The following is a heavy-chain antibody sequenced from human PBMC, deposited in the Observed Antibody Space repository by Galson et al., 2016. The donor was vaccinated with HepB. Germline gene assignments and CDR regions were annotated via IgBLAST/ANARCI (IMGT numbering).Heavy chain of an antibody. Sequence: PALVKPTQTLTLTCTFSGFSLETTAMCVSWIRQSPGKAPEWLARIDWDDGKYYNPSLKTRLTISKDTSISQVVLTMSNMDFLDTATYFCARMGFIVTPARHYFYGMDVWGQGTTVSVSS. D-gene: IGHD1-26*01. CDR1: GFSLETTAMC. J-gene: IGHJ6*02. CDR3: ARMGFIVTPARHYFYGMDV. V-gene: IGHV2-70*11. CDR2: IDWDDGK.